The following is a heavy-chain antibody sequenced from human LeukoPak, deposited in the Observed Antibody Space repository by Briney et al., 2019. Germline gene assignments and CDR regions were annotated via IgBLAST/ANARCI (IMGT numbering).Heavy chain of an antibody. V-gene: IGHV1-69*05. Sequence: ASVKVSRKASGGTFSSNAISWVRQAPGQGLEWMGGIIPIFGTANYAQKFQGRVTITTDESTSTAYMELSSLRSEDTAVYYCARASYDIVVVVAATPAPAFDIWGQGTMVTVSS. CDR3: ARASYDIVVVVAATPAPAFDI. CDR2: IIPIFGTA. CDR1: GGTFSSNA. J-gene: IGHJ3*02. D-gene: IGHD2-15*01.